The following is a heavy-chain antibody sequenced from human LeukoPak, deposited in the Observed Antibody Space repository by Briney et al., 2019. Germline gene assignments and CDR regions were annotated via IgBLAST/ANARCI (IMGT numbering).Heavy chain of an antibody. CDR3: ARLSHSGTTVTSIDY. J-gene: IGHJ4*02. D-gene: IGHD4-11*01. V-gene: IGHV5-51*01. CDR1: GYSFISYW. CDR2: IYPGDSDT. Sequence: GESLKISCQGSGYSFISYWVGWVRQMPGKGLEWMGIIYPGDSDTRYSPSFQGQVTISADKSISTAYLQWSSLQASDTAMYYCARLSHSGTTVTSIDYWGQGTLVTVSS.